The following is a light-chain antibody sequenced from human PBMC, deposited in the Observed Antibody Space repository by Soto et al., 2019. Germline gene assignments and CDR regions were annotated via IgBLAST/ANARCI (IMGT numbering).Light chain of an antibody. Sequence: DIVMTQSPVTLSMSPGERATLTCRASQDVTSNLAWYQQKPGRGPRLLIFGASTRATGIPARFSGSGSGTEFTLTISSLQSEDFAVYYCQQYNSWPLGTFGPGTKVDIK. CDR2: GAS. CDR3: QQYNSWPLGT. J-gene: IGKJ3*01. V-gene: IGKV3-15*01. CDR1: QDVTSN.